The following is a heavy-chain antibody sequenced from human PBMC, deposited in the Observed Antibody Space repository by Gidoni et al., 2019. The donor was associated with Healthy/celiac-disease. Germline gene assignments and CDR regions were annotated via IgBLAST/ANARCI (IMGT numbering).Heavy chain of an antibody. CDR1: GFSLSTGGVG. J-gene: IGHJ3*01. CDR2: IYWDDDK. CDR3: AHRTSYFGVDTAMAQPDDVAFDL. Sequence: QITLKESGPTLVKPTQTLTLTYTFSGFSLSTGGVGVGWIRQPPGKALEWLTLIYWDDDKRYSPSLKSRLTITKDTSKNQVVLTMTTMDPVDTATYYCAHRTSYFGVDTAMAQPDDVAFDLWGQGTMVTVSS. V-gene: IGHV2-5*02. D-gene: IGHD5-18*01.